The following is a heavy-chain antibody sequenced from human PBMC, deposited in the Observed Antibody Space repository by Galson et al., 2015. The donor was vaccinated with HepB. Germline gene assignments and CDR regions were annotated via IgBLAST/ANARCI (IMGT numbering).Heavy chain of an antibody. CDR2: INPSDGSK. CDR1: GYTFTSYY. CDR3: ARIGGDYGGSY. D-gene: IGHD4-23*01. V-gene: IGHV1-46*01. J-gene: IGHJ4*02. Sequence: SCKASGYTFTSYYIHWVRQAPGQGLEWMGIINPSDGSKSYAQKFQGRVTMTRDTSTSTVYMELSSLRSEDTAVYYCARIGGDYGGSYWGRGTLVTVSS.